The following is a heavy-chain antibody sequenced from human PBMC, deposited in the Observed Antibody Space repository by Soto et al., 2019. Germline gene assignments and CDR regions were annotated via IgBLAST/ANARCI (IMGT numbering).Heavy chain of an antibody. V-gene: IGHV4-34*01. Sequence: QVQLQQWGAGLLKPSETLSLTCAVYGGSFSGYYWSWIRQPPGKGLEWIGEINHSGSTNYNPSLKSRVTISVDTSKNQFSLKLSSVTAADTAVYYCARVYRSSWYRNYWYFDLWGRGTLVTVSS. D-gene: IGHD6-13*01. CDR2: INHSGST. J-gene: IGHJ2*01. CDR3: ARVYRSSWYRNYWYFDL. CDR1: GGSFSGYY.